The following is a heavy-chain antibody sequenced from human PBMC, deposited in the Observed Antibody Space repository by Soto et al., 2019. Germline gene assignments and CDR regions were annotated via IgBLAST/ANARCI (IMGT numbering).Heavy chain of an antibody. CDR1: GFTFSSYA. CDR3: AKQGSSSWANWFDP. Sequence: GGSLRLSCAASGFTFSSYAVSWVRQAPGKGLEWVSAISGSGGSTYYADSVKGRFTISRDNSKNTLYLQMNSLRAEDTAVYYCAKQGSSSWANWFDPWGQGTLVTVSS. J-gene: IGHJ5*02. D-gene: IGHD6-13*01. CDR2: ISGSGGST. V-gene: IGHV3-23*01.